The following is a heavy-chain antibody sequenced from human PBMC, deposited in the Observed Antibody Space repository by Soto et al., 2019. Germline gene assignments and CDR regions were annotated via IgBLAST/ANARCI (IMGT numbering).Heavy chain of an antibody. CDR2: IYHSGST. J-gene: IGHJ5*02. V-gene: IGHV4-30-2*01. D-gene: IGHD2-21*02. CDR3: ARGLAYCGGDCYESNWFDP. CDR1: GGSISSGGYS. Sequence: SETLSLTCAVSGGSISSGGYSWSWIRQPPGKGLEWIGYIYHSGSTYYNPSLKSRVTISVDRSKNQFSLKLSSVTAADTAVYYCARGLAYCGGDCYESNWFDPWGQGTLVTVS.